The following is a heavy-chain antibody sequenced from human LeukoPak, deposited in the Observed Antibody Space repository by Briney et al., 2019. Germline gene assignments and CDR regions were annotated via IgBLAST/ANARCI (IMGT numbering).Heavy chain of an antibody. CDR1: GFTFSTYA. CDR2: ISGSGANT. V-gene: IGHV3-23*01. J-gene: IGHJ4*02. CDR3: AKERASYTNPYYFDY. Sequence: GGSLRLSCAASGFTFSTYAMSWVRQAPGKGLEWVSTISGSGANTCYADSVRGRFTISRDNSKNTLYLHMNSLRAEDTAVYYCAKERASYTNPYYFDYWGQGTLVTVSS. D-gene: IGHD3-16*02.